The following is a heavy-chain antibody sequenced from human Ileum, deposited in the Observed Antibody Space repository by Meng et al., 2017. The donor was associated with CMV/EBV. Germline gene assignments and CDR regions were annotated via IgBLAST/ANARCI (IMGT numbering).Heavy chain of an antibody. D-gene: IGHD3-16*01. CDR3: ARVGAGRRGVMPDY. V-gene: IGHV4-39*07. CDR1: GGSIIISNNY. Sequence: LQLSDSGQGKVKPSGTLSLPCTVAGGSIIISNNYWGWCPQPPGKGMECIESVDYTGKPFYNPSLKTRFIISADTYKNQCFLKMNSVTAADTAVYYCARVGAGRRGVMPDYWGQGTLVTVSS. J-gene: IGHJ4*01. CDR2: VDYTGKP.